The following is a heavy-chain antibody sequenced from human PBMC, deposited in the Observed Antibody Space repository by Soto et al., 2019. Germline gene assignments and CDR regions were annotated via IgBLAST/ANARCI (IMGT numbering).Heavy chain of an antibody. CDR3: ASRPGDYVFWSGTDYYYYMDV. CDR1: GGSLSSYY. Sequence: SETLSLTCTVSGGSLSSYYWIWIRQPPGKGLEWIGYIYYSGSTNYNPSLKSRVTISVDTSKNQFSLKRSSVTAADTAVYYCASRPGDYVFWSGTDYYYYMDVWVKGTTVTVSS. J-gene: IGHJ6*03. V-gene: IGHV4-59*01. CDR2: IYYSGST. D-gene: IGHD3-3*01.